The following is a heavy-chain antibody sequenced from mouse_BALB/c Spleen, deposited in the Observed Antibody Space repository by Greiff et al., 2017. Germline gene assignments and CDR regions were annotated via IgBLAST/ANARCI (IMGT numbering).Heavy chain of an antibody. V-gene: IGHV1-87*01. J-gene: IGHJ3*01. D-gene: IGHD2-1*01. CDR3: ARWGYYYAPY. CDR2: IYPGDGDT. Sequence: QVQLQQSGAELARPGASVKLSCKASGYTFTSYWMQWVKQRPGQGLEWIGAIYPGDGDTRYTQKFKGKATLTADKSSSTAYMQLSSLASEDSAVYYCARWGYYYAPYWGQGTLVTVSA. CDR1: GYTFTSYW.